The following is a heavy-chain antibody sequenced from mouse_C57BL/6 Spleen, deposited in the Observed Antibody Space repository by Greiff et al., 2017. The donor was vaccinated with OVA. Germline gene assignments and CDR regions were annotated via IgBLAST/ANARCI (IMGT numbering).Heavy chain of an antibody. J-gene: IGHJ4*01. CDR2: INPSSGYT. D-gene: IGHD1-1*01. CDR3: AGYYDGSSNEGDYSAMDY. Sequence: QVQLQQSGAELVRPGASVKMSCKASGYTFTSYTMHWVKQRPGQGLEWIGYINPSSGYTKYNQKFKDKATLTADKSSSTAYMQLSSLTSEDSAVYYCAGYYDGSSNEGDYSAMDYWGQGTSVTVSS. CDR1: GYTFTSYT. V-gene: IGHV1-4*01.